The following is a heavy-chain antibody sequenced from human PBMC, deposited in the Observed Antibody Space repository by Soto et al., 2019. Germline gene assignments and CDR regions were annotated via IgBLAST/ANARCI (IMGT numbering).Heavy chain of an antibody. CDR2: MNPNSGNT. V-gene: IGHV1-8*01. CDR1: GYTFTSYD. J-gene: IGHJ4*02. CDR3: ASRPSVLGVPAVDY. Sequence: QVQLVQSGAEVKKPGASVKVSCKASGYTFTSYDINWVRQATGQGLEWMGWMNPNSGNTGYAQKFQGRVTMTRDTSISTAYMELSRLRSDATAVYYCASRPSVLGVPAVDYWGQGTLVTVSS. D-gene: IGHD2-2*01.